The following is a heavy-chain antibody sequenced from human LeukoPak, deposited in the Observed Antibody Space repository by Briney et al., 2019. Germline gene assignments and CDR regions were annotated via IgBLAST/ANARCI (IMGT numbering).Heavy chain of an antibody. CDR2: ISWNSGSI. CDR1: GFTFDDYA. D-gene: IGHD3-22*01. Sequence: TGGSLRLSCAASGFTFDDYAMHWVRQAPGKGLEWVSGISWNSGSIGYADSVKGRFTISRDNAKNSLYLQMNSLRAEDAALYYCAKGRSGYYDLYYFDYWGQGTLVTVSS. J-gene: IGHJ4*02. CDR3: AKGRSGYYDLYYFDY. V-gene: IGHV3-9*01.